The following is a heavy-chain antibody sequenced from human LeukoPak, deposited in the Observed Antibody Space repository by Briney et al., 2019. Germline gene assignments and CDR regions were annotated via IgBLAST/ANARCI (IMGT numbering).Heavy chain of an antibody. CDR2: MNPNSGST. CDR1: GYTFTSFD. V-gene: IGHV1-8*01. CDR3: ARVATPYYCDSSGYYYSRYYFDY. D-gene: IGHD3-22*01. Sequence: ASVKVSCKASGYTFTSFDINWVRQATGQGLEWMGWMNPNSGSTGYAQKFQGRVTMTRNTSTSTAYMELSSLRSEDTAVYYCARVATPYYCDSSGYYYSRYYFDYWGQGTLVTVSS. J-gene: IGHJ4*02.